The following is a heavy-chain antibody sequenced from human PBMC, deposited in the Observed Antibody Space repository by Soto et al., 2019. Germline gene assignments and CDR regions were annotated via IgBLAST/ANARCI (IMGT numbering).Heavy chain of an antibody. J-gene: IGHJ4*02. CDR2: IIPLFGTA. CDR3: ARGVHYDSSGYYYSY. V-gene: IGHV1-69*13. D-gene: IGHD3-22*01. CDR1: GGTFSTYA. Sequence: ASVKVSCKASGGTFSTYAIDWVRQAPGQGLEWMGGIIPLFGTAKYAQNFQGRITITADESTNTAYMELRSLRSQDTAVYYCARGVHYDSSGYYYSYWGQGTLVTVSS.